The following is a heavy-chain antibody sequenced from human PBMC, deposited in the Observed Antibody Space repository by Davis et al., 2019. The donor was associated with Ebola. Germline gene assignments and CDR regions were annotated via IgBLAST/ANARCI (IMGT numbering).Heavy chain of an antibody. J-gene: IGHJ4*02. Sequence: PSETLSLTCAVYGGSFSGYYWSWIRQPPGKGLEWIGEINHSGSTNYNPSLKSRVTISVDTSKNQFSLKLSSVTAADTAVYYCAGTGGNSPPIDYWGQGTLVTVSS. D-gene: IGHD4-23*01. CDR2: INHSGST. CDR3: AGTGGNSPPIDY. V-gene: IGHV4-34*01. CDR1: GGSFSGYY.